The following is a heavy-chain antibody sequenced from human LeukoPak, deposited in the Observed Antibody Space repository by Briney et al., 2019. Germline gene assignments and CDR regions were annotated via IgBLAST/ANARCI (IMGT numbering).Heavy chain of an antibody. D-gene: IGHD6-19*01. CDR3: ARVRIAVAGTVFDY. V-gene: IGHV1-18*04. CDR2: ISAYNGNT. J-gene: IGHJ4*02. CDR1: GYTFTGYY. Sequence: ASVKVSCKASGYTFTGYYMHWVRQAPGQGLEWMGWISAYNGNTNYAQKLQGRVTMTTDTSTSTAYMELRSLRSDDTAVYYCARVRIAVAGTVFDYWGQGTLVTVSS.